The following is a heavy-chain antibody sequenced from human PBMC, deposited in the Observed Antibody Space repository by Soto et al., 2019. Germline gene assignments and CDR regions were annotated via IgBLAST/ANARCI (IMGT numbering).Heavy chain of an antibody. J-gene: IGHJ3*02. Sequence: QVQLVQSGAEVKKPGASVKVSCKASGYTFTSYYMHWVRQAPGQGLEWMGIINPSGGSTSYAQKFQGRVTMTRDTSTSTVYMELSSLRSEDTAVYYFARGRSGYGDYEDAFDIWGQGTMVTVSS. CDR3: ARGRSGYGDYEDAFDI. CDR1: GYTFTSYY. D-gene: IGHD4-17*01. V-gene: IGHV1-46*03. CDR2: INPSGGST.